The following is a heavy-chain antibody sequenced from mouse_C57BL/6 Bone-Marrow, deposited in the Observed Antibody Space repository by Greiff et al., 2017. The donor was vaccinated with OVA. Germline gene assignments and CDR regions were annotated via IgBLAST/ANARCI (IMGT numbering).Heavy chain of an antibody. V-gene: IGHV1-55*01. D-gene: IGHD1-1*01. CDR2: IYPGSGST. J-gene: IGHJ4*01. CDR1: GYTFTSYW. Sequence: VQLQQPGAELVKPGASVKMSCKASGYTFTSYWITWVKQRPGQGLEWIGDIYPGSGSTNYNEKFKSKATLTVDTSSSTAYMQLSSLTSEDSAVYYCASPTPHAFCYAMDYWGQGTSVTVSS. CDR3: ASPTPHAFCYAMDY.